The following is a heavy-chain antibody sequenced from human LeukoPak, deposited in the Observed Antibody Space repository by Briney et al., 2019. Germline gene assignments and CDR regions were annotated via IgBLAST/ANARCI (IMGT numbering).Heavy chain of an antibody. CDR3: ARGTVAVNYYYYGMDV. J-gene: IGHJ6*02. CDR2: ISAYNGNT. D-gene: IGHD6-19*01. Sequence: GASVKVSCKASGYTFTSYGISWVRQAPGQGLEWMGWISAYNGNTNYAQKLQGRVTMTTDTSTSTAYMELRSLRSDDTAVYYCARGTVAVNYYYYGMDVWGQGTTATVS. CDR1: GYTFTSYG. V-gene: IGHV1-18*01.